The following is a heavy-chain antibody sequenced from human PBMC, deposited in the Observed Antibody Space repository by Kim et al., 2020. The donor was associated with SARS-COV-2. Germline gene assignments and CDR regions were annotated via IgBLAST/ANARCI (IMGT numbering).Heavy chain of an antibody. V-gene: IGHV1-8*01. CDR3: ARDIRYFDWLLYSGRYYYYGMDV. D-gene: IGHD3-9*01. CDR2: MNPNSGNT. Sequence: ASVKVSCKASGYTFTSYDINWVRQATGQGLEWMGWMNPNSGNTGYAQKFQGRVTMTRNISISTAYMELSILRSEDTAVYYCARDIRYFDWLLYSGRYYYYGMDVWGQGTTVTVSS. J-gene: IGHJ6*02. CDR1: GYTFTSYD.